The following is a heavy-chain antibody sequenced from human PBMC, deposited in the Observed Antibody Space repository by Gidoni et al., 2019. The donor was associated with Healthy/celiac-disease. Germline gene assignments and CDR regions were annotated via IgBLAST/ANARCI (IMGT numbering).Heavy chain of an antibody. J-gene: IGHJ6*02. D-gene: IGHD6-19*01. CDR3: ASGPRDGSGWYVPLDYYYGMDV. CDR1: GYTFTSYA. Sequence: QVQLVQSGSELKKPGASVKVSCKAYGYTFTSYAMNWVRQAPGQGLEWMGWINTNTGNPTYAQGFTGRFVFSLDTSVSTAYLQICSLKAEDTAVYYCASGPRDGSGWYVPLDYYYGMDVWGQGTTVTVSS. V-gene: IGHV7-4-1*01. CDR2: INTNTGNP.